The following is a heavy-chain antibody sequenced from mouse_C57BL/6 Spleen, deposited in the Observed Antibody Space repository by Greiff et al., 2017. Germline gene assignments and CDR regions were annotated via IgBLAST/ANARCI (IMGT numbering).Heavy chain of an antibody. CDR2: INPNYGTT. V-gene: IGHV1-39*01. J-gene: IGHJ4*01. D-gene: IGHD1-1*01. CDR3: ARENFLTTVVGRAMDY. CDR1: GYSFTDYN. Sequence: QLKESGPELVKPGASVKISCKASGYSFTDYNMNWVKQSNGTSLEWIGVINPNYGTTSYNQKFKGKATLTVDQSSSTAYMQLNSLTSEDSAVYYCARENFLTTVVGRAMDYWGQGTSVTVSS.